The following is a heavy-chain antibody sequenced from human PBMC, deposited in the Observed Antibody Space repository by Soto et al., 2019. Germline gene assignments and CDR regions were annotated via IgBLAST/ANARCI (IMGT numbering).Heavy chain of an antibody. J-gene: IGHJ4*02. CDR1: GFTFSAYW. D-gene: IGHD1-1*01. V-gene: IGHV3-74*01. CDR2: ISDDGSTT. CDR3: TRGPRVSSTGTGAH. Sequence: GGSLRLSCEVSGFTFSAYWMHWVRQVPGKGLIWVSRISDDGSTTTYADSVKGRFTISRDNAKNTLYLQMNSLRADDTGLYYCTRGPRVSSTGTGAHWGQGTLVTAPQ.